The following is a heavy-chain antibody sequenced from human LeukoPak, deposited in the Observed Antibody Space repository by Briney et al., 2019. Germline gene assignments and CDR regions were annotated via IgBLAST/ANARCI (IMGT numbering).Heavy chain of an antibody. CDR1: GGSFSGYY. CDR2: INHSGST. Sequence: SETLSLTCAVYGGSFSGYYWSWIRQPPGKGLEWIGEINHSGSTNYNPSLKSRVTISVDTSKNQFSLKLSSVTAADTAVYYCARGIAARQGNWFDPWGQEPLVTVSS. J-gene: IGHJ5*02. D-gene: IGHD6-6*01. V-gene: IGHV4-34*01. CDR3: ARGIAARQGNWFDP.